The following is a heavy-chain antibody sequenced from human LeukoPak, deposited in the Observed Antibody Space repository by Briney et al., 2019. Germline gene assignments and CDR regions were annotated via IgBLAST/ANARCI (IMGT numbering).Heavy chain of an antibody. CDR2: IYPGDSDT. J-gene: IGHJ4*02. CDR1: GYTFTSYW. V-gene: IGHV5-51*01. CDR3: ARHQYGDRTDY. Sequence: ASVKVSCKASGYTFTSYWIGWVRQMPGKGLEWMGIIYPGDSDTRYSPSFQGQVTISADKSISTAYLQWSSLKASDTAMYYCARHQYGDRTDYWGQGTLVTVSS. D-gene: IGHD4-17*01.